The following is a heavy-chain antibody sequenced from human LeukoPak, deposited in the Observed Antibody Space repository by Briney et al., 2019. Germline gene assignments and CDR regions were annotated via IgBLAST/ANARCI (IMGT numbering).Heavy chain of an antibody. CDR2: INHSGST. J-gene: IGHJ5*02. CDR1: GGSFSGYY. Sequence: PSETLSLTCAVYGGSFSGYYWSWIRQPPGKGLEWIGEINHSGSTNYNPSLKSRVTISVDTSKNQFSLKLSSVTAADTAVYYCARGGKRITMISGGWFDPWGQGTLVTVSS. D-gene: IGHD3-22*01. V-gene: IGHV4-34*01. CDR3: ARGGKRITMISGGWFDP.